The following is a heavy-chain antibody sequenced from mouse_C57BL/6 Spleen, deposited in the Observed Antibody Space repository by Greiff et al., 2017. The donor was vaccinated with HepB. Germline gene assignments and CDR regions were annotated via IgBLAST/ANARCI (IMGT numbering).Heavy chain of an antibody. Sequence: DVQLQESGGGLVQPGGSMKLSCVASGFTFSNYWMNWVRQSPEKGLEWVAQIRLKSDNYATHYAESVKGRFTISKDDSKSSVYLQMNNVRAEDTGIYYCTGSYEGYFDVWGTGTTVTVSS. CDR1: GFTFSNYW. CDR3: TGSYEGYFDV. V-gene: IGHV6-3*01. D-gene: IGHD1-1*01. CDR2: IRLKSDNYAT. J-gene: IGHJ1*03.